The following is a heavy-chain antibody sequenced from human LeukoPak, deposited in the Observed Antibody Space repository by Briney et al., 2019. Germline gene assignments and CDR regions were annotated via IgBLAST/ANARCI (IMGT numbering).Heavy chain of an antibody. CDR1: GGSFSGYY. CDR3: ARSKGRVSWFDP. CDR2: INHSGST. J-gene: IGHJ5*02. V-gene: IGHV4-34*01. D-gene: IGHD4-11*01. Sequence: PSETLSLTCAVYGGSFSGYYWSWIRQPPGKGLELIGEINHSGSTNYNPSLKSRVTISVDTSKNQFSLKLSSVTAADTAVYYCARSKGRVSWFDPWGQGTLVTVSS.